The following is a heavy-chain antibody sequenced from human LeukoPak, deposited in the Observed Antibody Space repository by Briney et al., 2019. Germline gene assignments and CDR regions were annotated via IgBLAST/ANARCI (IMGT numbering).Heavy chain of an antibody. D-gene: IGHD7-27*01. CDR3: ARLSLGTSAGSDY. CDR2: IYYSGST. V-gene: IGHV4-59*08. J-gene: IGHJ4*02. CDR1: GGSISSYY. Sequence: SETLSLTCTVSGGSISSYYWSWIRQPPGKGLEWIGYIYYSGSTNYNPSLKSRVTISVDTSKNQFSLKLSSVTAADTAVYYCARLSLGTSAGSDYWGQGTLVTVSS.